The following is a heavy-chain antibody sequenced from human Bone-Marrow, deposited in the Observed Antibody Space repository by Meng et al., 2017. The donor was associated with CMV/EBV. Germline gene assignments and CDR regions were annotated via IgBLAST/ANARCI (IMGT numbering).Heavy chain of an antibody. V-gene: IGHV3-30*02. CDR1: GFTFSSYW. CDR3: AKGARWEVPAARDLFDY. CDR2: IRYDGSNK. D-gene: IGHD2-2*01. J-gene: IGHJ4*02. Sequence: GESLKISCAASGFTFSSYWMSWVRQAPGKGLEWVAFIRYDGSNKYYADSVKGRFTISRDNSKNTLYLQMNSLRAEDTAVYYCAKGARWEVPAARDLFDYWGQGTLVTVSS.